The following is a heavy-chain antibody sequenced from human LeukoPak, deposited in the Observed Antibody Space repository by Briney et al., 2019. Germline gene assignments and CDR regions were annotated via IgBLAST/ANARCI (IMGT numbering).Heavy chain of an antibody. V-gene: IGHV4-4*07. J-gene: IGHJ6*03. Sequence: SETLSLTCTVSGGTASDDSISTYYWSWIRQPAGKGLEWIGLIYTTGRTNYNASLKSRVTMSVDTSTNQFSLRLTSVAAADTAVYYCARGLLLWFGDLAYYYYMDVWGEGTTVTVSS. CDR3: ARGLLLWFGDLAYYYYMDV. D-gene: IGHD3-10*01. CDR1: GGTASDDSISTYY. CDR2: IYTTGRT.